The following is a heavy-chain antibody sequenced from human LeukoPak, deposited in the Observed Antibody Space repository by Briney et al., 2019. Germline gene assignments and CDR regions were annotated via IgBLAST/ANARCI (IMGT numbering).Heavy chain of an antibody. CDR3: VRDRGWQQFDY. CDR1: GFTFSNFW. Sequence: GGSLRLSCAASGFTFSNFWMTWVRQTPGKGLERVANIKKDGSETYYVESVRGRFSISRDNGKNSMYLEMNSPRVEDTAVYFCVRDRGWQQFDYWGQGTLVTVSA. D-gene: IGHD5-24*01. V-gene: IGHV3-7*01. CDR2: IKKDGSET. J-gene: IGHJ4*02.